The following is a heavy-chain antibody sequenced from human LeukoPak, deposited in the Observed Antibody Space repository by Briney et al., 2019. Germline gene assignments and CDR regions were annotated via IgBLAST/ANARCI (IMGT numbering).Heavy chain of an antibody. CDR1: GFTFSSYA. V-gene: IGHV3-30*18. J-gene: IGHJ4*02. CDR3: AKGRLIAVAGSFDY. D-gene: IGHD6-19*01. Sequence: PGGSLRLSCVASGFTFSSYAMSWVRQAPGKGLEWVAVISYDGSNKYYADSVKGRFTISRDNSKNTLYLQMNSLRAEDTAVYYCAKGRLIAVAGSFDYWGQGTLVTVSS. CDR2: ISYDGSNK.